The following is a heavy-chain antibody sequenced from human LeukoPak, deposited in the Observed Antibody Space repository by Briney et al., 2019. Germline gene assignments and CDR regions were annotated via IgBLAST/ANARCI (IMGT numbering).Heavy chain of an antibody. D-gene: IGHD3-3*01. Sequence: PGGSLRLSCAASGFTFSSYGMHWVRQAPGKGLEWVAVIWYDGSNKYYADSVKGRFTISRDNSKNTLYLQMNSLRAEDTAVYYCARDFKSGTTMDYWGQGTLVTVSS. CDR2: IWYDGSNK. V-gene: IGHV3-33*01. J-gene: IGHJ4*02. CDR1: GFTFSSYG. CDR3: ARDFKSGTTMDY.